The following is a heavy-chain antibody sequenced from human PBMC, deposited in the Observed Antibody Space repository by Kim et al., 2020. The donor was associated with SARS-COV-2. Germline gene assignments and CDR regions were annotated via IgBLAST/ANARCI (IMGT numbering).Heavy chain of an antibody. CDR3: ATSPRGYFDWIDY. Sequence: EYARSVKGRFTISRDESKSIAYLQKDSLKTEDTAVYYCATSPRGYFDWIDYWGQGTLVTVSS. J-gene: IGHJ4*02. V-gene: IGHV3-49*02. D-gene: IGHD3-9*01.